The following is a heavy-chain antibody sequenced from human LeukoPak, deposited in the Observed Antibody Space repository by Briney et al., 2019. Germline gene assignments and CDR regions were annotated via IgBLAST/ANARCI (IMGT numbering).Heavy chain of an antibody. CDR2: ISWNSGKI. CDR1: GFTFGVHA. Sequence: GGSLRLSCAASGFTFGVHAMHWVRQAPGKGLEWVSGISWNSGKIGYADSVKGRFTISRDNAKNSLYLQMNSLRAEDTALYHCAKGIAEAAYYYNGMDVWGQGTTITVSS. CDR3: AKGIAEAAYYYNGMDV. V-gene: IGHV3-9*01. D-gene: IGHD2-21*01. J-gene: IGHJ6*02.